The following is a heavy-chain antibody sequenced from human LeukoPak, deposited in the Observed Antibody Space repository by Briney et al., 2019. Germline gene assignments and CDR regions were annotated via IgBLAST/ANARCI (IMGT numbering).Heavy chain of an antibody. J-gene: IGHJ4*02. CDR1: RYTFTGYY. V-gene: IGHV1-2*02. D-gene: IGHD2-2*01. Sequence: ASETVSYKASRYTFTGYYIHWVRQAPGQGREWMGWINPKRGGTNYPQKLQGRVTMTRDTSISTAYIELSRLRSDDTAVYYCARVPTSFPAALGYWGQGTLVTVSS. CDR3: ARVPTSFPAALGY. CDR2: INPKRGGT.